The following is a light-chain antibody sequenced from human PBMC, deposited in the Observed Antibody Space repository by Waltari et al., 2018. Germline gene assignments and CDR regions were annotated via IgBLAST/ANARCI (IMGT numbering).Light chain of an antibody. J-gene: IGKJ4*01. CDR1: QSVSSN. CDR3: QQYNNWPPLT. Sequence: EIVMTQSPATLSVSPGERATLSCRASQSVSSNLAWYRPNTGQAPRLLIYGPSTRATGIPARFSGSGSGTEFTLTISSLRSEDFAVYYCQQYNNWPPLTFGGGTKVEIK. V-gene: IGKV3-15*01. CDR2: GPS.